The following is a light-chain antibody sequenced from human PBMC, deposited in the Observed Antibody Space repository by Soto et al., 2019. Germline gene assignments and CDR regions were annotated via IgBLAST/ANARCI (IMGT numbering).Light chain of an antibody. CDR1: NIGSKS. Sequence: SYELTQPPSVSVAPGKTARITCGGNNIGSKSVHWYQQKPGQAPVLVIYYDSDRPSGIPERFSGSNSGNTATLTNSRVEAGDEADYYCQGWDSSSDRVVFGGGTKLTVL. CDR3: QGWDSSSDRVV. J-gene: IGLJ2*01. CDR2: YDS. V-gene: IGLV3-21*04.